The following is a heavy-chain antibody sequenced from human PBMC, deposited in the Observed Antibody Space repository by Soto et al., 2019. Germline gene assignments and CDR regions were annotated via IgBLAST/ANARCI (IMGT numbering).Heavy chain of an antibody. CDR2: IKPPGEST. Sequence: DVQLVESGGGLVQPGGSLTLSCAASGFTFSNYAMHWFRQSPGKGLEWVSAIKPPGESTFYLDSVRGRFTISRDNSKDTLYLQMTRLRVEDTALYHCVKGGASYTSCWYANWGQGILVTVSS. CDR1: GFTFSNYA. V-gene: IGHV3-23*04. CDR3: VKGGASYTSCWYAN. J-gene: IGHJ4*02. D-gene: IGHD6-13*01.